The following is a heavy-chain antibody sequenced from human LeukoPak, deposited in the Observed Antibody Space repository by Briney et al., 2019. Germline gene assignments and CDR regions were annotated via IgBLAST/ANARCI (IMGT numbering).Heavy chain of an antibody. Sequence: GGSLRLSCAASGFTFSSCAMSWVRQAPGKGLEWVSAISGSGGSTYYADSVKGRFTISRDNSKNTLYLQMNSLRAEDTAVYYCAKSDGSGSYYTTAIYYYYYGMDVWGQGTTVTVSS. CDR3: AKSDGSGSYYTTAIYYYYYGMDV. CDR2: ISGSGGST. D-gene: IGHD3-10*01. J-gene: IGHJ6*02. V-gene: IGHV3-23*01. CDR1: GFTFSSCA.